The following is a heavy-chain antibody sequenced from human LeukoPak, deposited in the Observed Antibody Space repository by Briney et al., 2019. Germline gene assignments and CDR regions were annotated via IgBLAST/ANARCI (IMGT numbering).Heavy chain of an antibody. CDR1: GFTFSSHA. V-gene: IGHV3-23*01. J-gene: IGHJ4*02. CDR3: AKGAATMGDC. D-gene: IGHD5-12*01. CDR2: FSSSGGST. Sequence: GGSLRLSCAASGFTFSSHAMSWVRQAPGKGLEWVSGFSSSGGSTYYADSVKGRFTISRDNSKNTLYLQMNSLRGEDTAVYYCAKGAATMGDCWGQGILVTVS.